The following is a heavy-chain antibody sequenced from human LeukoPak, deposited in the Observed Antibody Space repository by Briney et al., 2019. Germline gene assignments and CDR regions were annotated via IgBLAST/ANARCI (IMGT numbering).Heavy chain of an antibody. Sequence: GASVKVSCKASGYTFTGYYMHWVRQAPGQGLEWLGRITPNSGGTNYAQKFQGRVTMTRDTSISTAYMELSRLRSDDTAMYYCARPRYYDSSGSTFDYWGQGTLVTVSS. CDR1: GYTFTGYY. CDR2: ITPNSGGT. D-gene: IGHD3-22*01. J-gene: IGHJ4*02. V-gene: IGHV1-2*06. CDR3: ARPRYYDSSGSTFDY.